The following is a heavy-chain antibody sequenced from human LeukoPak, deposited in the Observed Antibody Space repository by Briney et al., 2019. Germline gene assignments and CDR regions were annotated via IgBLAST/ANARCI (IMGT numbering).Heavy chain of an antibody. J-gene: IGHJ4*02. D-gene: IGHD1-26*01. CDR1: GGSFSGYY. CDR3: ATESGTYSGTCFDY. Sequence: TSETLSLTCAVYGGSFSGYYWSWIRQPPGKGLEWIGEINHSGSTNYNPSLKSRVTISVDTSKNQFSLKLSSVTAADTAVYYCATESGTYSGTCFDYWGQGNLVTVSS. V-gene: IGHV4-34*01. CDR2: INHSGST.